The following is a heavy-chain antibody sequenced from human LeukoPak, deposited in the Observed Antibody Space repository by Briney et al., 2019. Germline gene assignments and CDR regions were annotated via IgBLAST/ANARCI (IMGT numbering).Heavy chain of an antibody. V-gene: IGHV1-69*04. Sequence: SAKVSCKASGGTFSSYAISWVRQAPGQGLEWMGRIIPILGIANYAQKFQGRVTIAADKSTSTVYMELSSLRSEDTAVYYCARVLDSGSGSYYSDYWGQGTLVTVSS. CDR3: ARVLDSGSGSYYSDY. CDR1: GGTFSSYA. CDR2: IIPILGIA. D-gene: IGHD3-10*01. J-gene: IGHJ4*02.